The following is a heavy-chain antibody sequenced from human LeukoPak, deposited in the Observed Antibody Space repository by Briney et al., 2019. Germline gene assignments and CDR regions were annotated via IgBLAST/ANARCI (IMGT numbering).Heavy chain of an antibody. CDR3: ARVEACSSTGCSEFGKATWHRTHNNWFDP. Sequence: SSETLSLTCTVSGGSISSGGYYWSWIRQPPGKGLEWIGYIYHSGSTYYNPSLKSRVTISVDRSKNQFSLKLSSVTAADTAVYYCARVEACSSTGCSEFGKATWHRTHNNWFDPWGQGTLVTVSS. CDR1: GGSISSGGYY. D-gene: IGHD2-2*01. J-gene: IGHJ5*02. V-gene: IGHV4-30-2*01. CDR2: IYHSGST.